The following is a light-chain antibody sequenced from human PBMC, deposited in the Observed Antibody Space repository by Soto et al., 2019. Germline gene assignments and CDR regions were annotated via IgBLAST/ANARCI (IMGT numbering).Light chain of an antibody. CDR2: AAS. CDR3: RHLNSYPSVQ. Sequence: IQLTQSPSSLSASIEDRVTIPCRASQAISTYLAWYQHKPGKAPKLLLSAASTLQSGVPSRFSGSGSGTDFSLTISSLQPEDFATYYCRHLNSYPSVQFGQGTKVEIK. CDR1: QAISTY. V-gene: IGKV1-9*01. J-gene: IGKJ1*01.